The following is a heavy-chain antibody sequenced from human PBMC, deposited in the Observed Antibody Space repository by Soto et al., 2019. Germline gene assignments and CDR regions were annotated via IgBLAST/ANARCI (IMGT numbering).Heavy chain of an antibody. J-gene: IGHJ4*02. CDR2: IKSKTDGGTT. CDR1: GFTFSNAW. V-gene: IGHV3-15*01. Sequence: EVQLVESGGGLVKPGGSLRLSCAASGFTFSNAWMSWVRQAPGKGLEWVGRIKSKTDGGTTDYAAPVKGRFTISRDDSKNTLYLQMNSLKTEDAAVYYCTTSGQWLVPSLDYWGQGTLVTVSS. CDR3: TTSGQWLVPSLDY. D-gene: IGHD6-19*01.